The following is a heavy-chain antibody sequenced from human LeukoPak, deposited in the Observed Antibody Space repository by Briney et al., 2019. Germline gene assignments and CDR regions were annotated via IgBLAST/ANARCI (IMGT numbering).Heavy chain of an antibody. V-gene: IGHV4-59*01. CDR2: IYYSGST. Sequence: SGTLSLTCTVSGGSISSYYWSWIRQPPGKGLEWIGYIYYSGSTNYNPSLKSRVTISVDTSKNHFSLKLSSVTAADTAVYYCARGGGLRYNSGWYWYFDYWDQGTLVTVSS. J-gene: IGHJ4*02. CDR1: GGSISSYY. D-gene: IGHD6-19*01. CDR3: ARGGGLRYNSGWYWYFDY.